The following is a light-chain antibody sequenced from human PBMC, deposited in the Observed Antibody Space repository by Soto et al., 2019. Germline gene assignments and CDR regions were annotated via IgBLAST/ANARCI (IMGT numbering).Light chain of an antibody. CDR3: QQYGSWPYT. Sequence: ETEMTQSPATLSVSPGEGVTLSCRASQSISTNSAWYQQKPGQAPRLLMYGASTRATDIPARFSGSGSGTEFTLTISSLQSEDFAVYYCQQYGSWPYTFGQGTKLEIK. V-gene: IGKV3D-15*01. CDR1: QSISTN. J-gene: IGKJ2*01. CDR2: GAS.